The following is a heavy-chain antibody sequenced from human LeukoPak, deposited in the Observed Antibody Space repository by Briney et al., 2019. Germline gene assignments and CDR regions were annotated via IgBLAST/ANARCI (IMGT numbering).Heavy chain of an antibody. Sequence: PGGSLRLSCAASGFTFSTYWMHWVRQAPGKGLEGVAVISYDGSHKSYADSVKGRFTVSRDYSDNTLSLEMNSLRAEDTAVYYCARVGGSNWGPLDYWGQGTLVTVSS. V-gene: IGHV3-30*03. D-gene: IGHD7-27*01. CDR3: ARVGGSNWGPLDY. J-gene: IGHJ4*02. CDR1: GFTFSTYW. CDR2: ISYDGSHK.